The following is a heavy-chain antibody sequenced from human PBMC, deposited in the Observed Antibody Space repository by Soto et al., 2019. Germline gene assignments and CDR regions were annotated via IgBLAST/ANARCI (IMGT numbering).Heavy chain of an antibody. D-gene: IGHD3-10*01. J-gene: IGHJ5*02. Sequence: PSDTLSITCTVSCGSISSGGYYWILIRQFPGKGLEWIGYIYYSWSTSYNPSLESRVTISVDTSKNQFSLKLSSVTAADTAVYYCARYASGTSLDPWGQGTLVTVSS. CDR2: IYYSWST. CDR1: CGSISSGGYY. V-gene: IGHV4-31*03. CDR3: ARYASGTSLDP.